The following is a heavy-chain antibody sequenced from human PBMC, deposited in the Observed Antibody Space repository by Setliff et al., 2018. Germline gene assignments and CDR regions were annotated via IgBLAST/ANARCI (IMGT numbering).Heavy chain of an antibody. J-gene: IGHJ3*02. CDR1: GGSFSGNY. V-gene: IGHV4-34*01. D-gene: IGHD3-22*01. CDR2: INHSGST. CDR3: ARDYYDSRGSYAFDI. Sequence: SETLSLTCAVYGGSFSGNYWSWIRQPPGKGLEWIGEINHSGSTNHNPSLKSRVTISVDTSKSQFSLNLSSVTAADTAMYYCARDYYDSRGSYAFDIWGQGTVVTVSS.